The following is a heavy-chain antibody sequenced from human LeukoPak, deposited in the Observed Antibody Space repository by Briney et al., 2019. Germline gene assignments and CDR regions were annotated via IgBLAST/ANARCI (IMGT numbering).Heavy chain of an antibody. CDR1: GFTFSSYA. Sequence: GGSLRLSCAASGFTFSSYAMSWVRQAPGKGLEWVSWISGSGGSTYYADSLKGRFTISRDNSKNTLYLKMNSLRGEDMAVYYCANWYSGYDLGTFDYWGQGTLVTVSS. D-gene: IGHD5-12*01. CDR3: ANWYSGYDLGTFDY. J-gene: IGHJ4*02. V-gene: IGHV3-23*01. CDR2: ISGSGGST.